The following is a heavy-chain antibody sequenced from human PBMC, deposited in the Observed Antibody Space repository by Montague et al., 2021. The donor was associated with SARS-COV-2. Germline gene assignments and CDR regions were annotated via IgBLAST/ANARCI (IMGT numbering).Heavy chain of an antibody. CDR1: GDSISRYY. J-gene: IGHJ2*01. Sequence: SETLSLTCSVSGDSISRYYWSWIRQSAGKGLEWIGRIYTGGYVNYNPALQSRVSMSVDTSKSQLSLNVTSVTAADTAVYYCARAIWHLDVWGRGILVTVSS. CDR3: ARAIWHLDV. V-gene: IGHV4-4*07. CDR2: IYTGGYV.